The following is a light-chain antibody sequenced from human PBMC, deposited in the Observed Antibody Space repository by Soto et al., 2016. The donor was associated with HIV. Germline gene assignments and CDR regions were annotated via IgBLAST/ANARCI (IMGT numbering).Light chain of an antibody. CDR3: QQYNSEAT. J-gene: IGKJ1*01. CDR2: KAS. V-gene: IGKV1-5*03. Sequence: DIQMTQSPSTQSASVGDRVTITCRAGQSIGTWLAWYQQKPGKAPKLLIYKASTLESGVPSRFSGSGSGTEFTLTISSLQPDDFATYYCQQYNSEATFGQGTKVEIK. CDR1: QSIGTW.